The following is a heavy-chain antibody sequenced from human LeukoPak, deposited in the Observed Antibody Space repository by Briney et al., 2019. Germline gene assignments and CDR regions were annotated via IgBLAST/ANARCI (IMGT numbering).Heavy chain of an antibody. D-gene: IGHD3-10*01. CDR3: ARSLRVRGVPDYMDV. Sequence: GRSLRLSCAASGFTFSSYAMHWVRQAPGKGLEWVSVIHKNAITYYADTVKGRFTISRDNSKNMLYLQMNRLRAEDTAVYYCARSLRVRGVPDYMDVWGKGTTVIISS. CDR2: IHKNAIT. CDR1: GFTFSSYA. J-gene: IGHJ6*03. V-gene: IGHV3-30*14.